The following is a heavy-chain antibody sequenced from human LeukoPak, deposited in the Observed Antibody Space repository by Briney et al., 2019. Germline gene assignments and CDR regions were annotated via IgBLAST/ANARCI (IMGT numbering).Heavy chain of an antibody. Sequence: ASVKVSFKASGYTFTDYYIHWVRLAPGQGLEWMGWVNPKNGGTNYAQKFQGRVTMTRDTSISTLSMELSRLESDDTAIYYCARESSGGSYYAYWGQGTLVTVSA. J-gene: IGHJ4*02. CDR2: VNPKNGGT. D-gene: IGHD1-26*01. CDR1: GYTFTDYY. V-gene: IGHV1-2*02. CDR3: ARESSGGSYYAY.